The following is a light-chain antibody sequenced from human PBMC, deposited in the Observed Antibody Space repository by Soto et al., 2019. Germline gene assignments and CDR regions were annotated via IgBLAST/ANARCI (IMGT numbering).Light chain of an antibody. CDR3: QQYNSYSSYT. V-gene: IGKV1-5*03. CDR1: QSISSW. J-gene: IGKJ2*01. CDR2: KAS. Sequence: DIQMTQSPSTLSASVGDRVTITCRASQSISSWLAWYQQKPGKAPKLLIYKASSLESGVPARFSGSGSGTEFTLTFSSLQPDDFATYYCQQYNSYSSYTFGQGTKLAIK.